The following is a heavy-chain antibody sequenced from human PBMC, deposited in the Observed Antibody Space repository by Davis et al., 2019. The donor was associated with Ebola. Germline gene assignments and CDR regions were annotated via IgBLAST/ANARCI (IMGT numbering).Heavy chain of an antibody. CDR1: GFTFSSYS. CDR2: ISSSSGYI. D-gene: IGHD2-2*01. CDR3: ARDHCSSTSCPEGIYYYYYMDV. V-gene: IGHV3-21*01. J-gene: IGHJ6*03. Sequence: GESLKISCAASGFTFSSYSMNWVRQAPGKGLEWVSSISSSSGYIYYADSVKGRFTISRDNAKNSLYLQMNSLRAEDTAVYYCARDHCSSTSCPEGIYYYYYMDVWGKGTTVTVSS.